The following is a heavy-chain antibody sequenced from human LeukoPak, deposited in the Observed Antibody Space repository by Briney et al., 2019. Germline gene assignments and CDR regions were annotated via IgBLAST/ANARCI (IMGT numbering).Heavy chain of an antibody. CDR2: INHSGST. CDR3: ASLRSYHYDRVDY. CDR1: GGSFSGYY. D-gene: IGHD3-22*01. V-gene: IGHV4-34*01. J-gene: IGHJ4*02. Sequence: SETLSLTCAVYGGSFSGYYWSWIRQPPGKGLEWIGEINHSGSTNYNPSLKSRVTISVDTSKNQFSLKLSSVTAADTAVYYCASLRSYHYDRVDYWGQGTLVTVST.